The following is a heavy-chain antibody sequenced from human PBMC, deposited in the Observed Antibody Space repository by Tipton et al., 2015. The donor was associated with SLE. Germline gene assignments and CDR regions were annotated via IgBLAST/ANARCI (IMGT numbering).Heavy chain of an antibody. J-gene: IGHJ4*02. CDR3: ARDSKWEPRNY. D-gene: IGHD1-26*01. CDR2: IKQDGSEK. V-gene: IGHV3-7*01. Sequence: SLRLSCAASGFTFSSYWMSWVRQAPGKGLEWVANIKQDGSEKYYVDSVKGRFTISRDNANNSLFLQMNSLRAEDTAVYYCARDSKWEPRNYWGQGTLVTVSS. CDR1: GFTFSSYW.